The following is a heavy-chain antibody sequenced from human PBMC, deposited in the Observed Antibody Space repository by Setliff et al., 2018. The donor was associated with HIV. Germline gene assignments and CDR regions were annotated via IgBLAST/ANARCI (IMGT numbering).Heavy chain of an antibody. V-gene: IGHV1-18*03. CDR1: GYTFTSYG. D-gene: IGHD6-13*01. Sequence: ASVKVSCKASGYTFTSYGISWVRQAPGQGLEWMGWISAYSGNTNYAQKVQGRVSMTIDTSTSTAYMELRSLRSDDMAVYYCARRGVFDAFDIWGQGTMVTVSS. J-gene: IGHJ3*02. CDR3: ARRGVFDAFDI. CDR2: ISAYSGNT.